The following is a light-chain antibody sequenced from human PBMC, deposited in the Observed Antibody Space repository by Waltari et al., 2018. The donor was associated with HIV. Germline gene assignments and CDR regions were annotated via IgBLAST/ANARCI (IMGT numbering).Light chain of an antibody. J-gene: IGLJ2*01. CDR3: GTWDDSLGAVV. CDR2: DTS. V-gene: IGLV1-51*01. Sequence: QSVLTQPPSVSAAPGQPVTLPCSGTSSNIGNNYVSWYHQVPGTTPKLLIYDTSKRPSGIPDRFSGSKSGTSATLGITGVQTADEADYYCGTWDDSLGAVVFGGGTRVTV. CDR1: SSNIGNNY.